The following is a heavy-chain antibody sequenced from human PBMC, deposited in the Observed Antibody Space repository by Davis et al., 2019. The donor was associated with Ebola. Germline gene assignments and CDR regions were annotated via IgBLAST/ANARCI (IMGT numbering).Heavy chain of an antibody. J-gene: IGHJ4*02. CDR1: GFTLSSYS. Sequence: PGGSLRLSCAASGFTLSSYSMNWVRQAPGKGLEWVSYISFRSSTIYYADSVKGRFTISRDTAKNSLYLQMNSLRDEDTAVYYCARAGTTVIDYWGQGTLVTVPS. V-gene: IGHV3-48*02. CDR3: ARAGTTVIDY. D-gene: IGHD4-11*01. CDR2: ISFRSSTI.